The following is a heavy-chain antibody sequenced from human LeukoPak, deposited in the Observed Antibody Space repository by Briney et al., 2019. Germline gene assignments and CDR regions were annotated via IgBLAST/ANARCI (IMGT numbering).Heavy chain of an antibody. CDR1: GYSFTTYW. CDR3: ARVRPRRHCSGGSCWDWFDP. D-gene: IGHD2-15*01. CDR2: IYPADSTA. V-gene: IGHV5-51*01. J-gene: IGHJ5*02. Sequence: GESLKISCKASGYSFTTYWIGWVRQMPGKGLEWMGIIYPADSTAHYSPSFQGQVTISVDKSINTAYLQWSSLKASDTAMYYCARVRPRRHCSGGSCWDWFDPWGQGTLVTVSS.